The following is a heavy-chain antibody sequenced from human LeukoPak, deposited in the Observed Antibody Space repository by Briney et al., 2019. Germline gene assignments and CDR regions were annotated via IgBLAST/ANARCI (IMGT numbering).Heavy chain of an antibody. J-gene: IGHJ6*02. CDR1: GFTFTTYW. V-gene: IGHV3-74*01. CDR3: ARDAVDTANAV. CDR2: INSDGSIT. Sequence: GSLRLSCAASGFTFTTYWMHWVRQAPGKGLVWVSHINSDGSITSYADSVKGRFTISRDNAKNTLYLQMNSLRTEDTAVYYCARDAVDTANAVWGQGTTVTVSS. D-gene: IGHD5-18*01.